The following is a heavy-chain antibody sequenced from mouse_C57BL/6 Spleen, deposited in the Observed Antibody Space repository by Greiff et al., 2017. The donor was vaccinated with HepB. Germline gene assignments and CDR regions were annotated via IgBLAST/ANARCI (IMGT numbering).Heavy chain of an antibody. Sequence: EVQLQQSGPELVKPGASVKISCKASGYTFTDYYMNWVKQSHGKSLEWIGDINPNNGGTSYNQKFKGKATLTVDKSSSTAYMELRSLTSEDSAVYYCARGEYGNYRGAMDYWGQGTSVTVSS. V-gene: IGHV1-26*01. J-gene: IGHJ4*01. D-gene: IGHD2-10*02. CDR1: GYTFTDYY. CDR2: INPNNGGT. CDR3: ARGEYGNYRGAMDY.